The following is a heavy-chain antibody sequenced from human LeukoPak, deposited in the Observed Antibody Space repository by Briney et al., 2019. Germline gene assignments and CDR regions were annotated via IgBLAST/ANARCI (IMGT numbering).Heavy chain of an antibody. J-gene: IGHJ6*03. CDR1: GNIFSTYV. V-gene: IGHV1-3*03. Sequence: ASVKVSCKTSGNIFSTYVLHWVRQAPGQRLEWMGWINAGNGVTKYSQEFQGRITITRDTSASTAYMELSSLKSEDMAVYFCAREPVGTDYYYYMDVWGRGTTVTVSS. CDR2: INAGNGVT. D-gene: IGHD1-1*01. CDR3: AREPVGTDYYYYMDV.